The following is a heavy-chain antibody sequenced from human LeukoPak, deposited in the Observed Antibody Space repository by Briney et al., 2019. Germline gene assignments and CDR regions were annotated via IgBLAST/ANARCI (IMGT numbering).Heavy chain of an antibody. J-gene: IGHJ4*02. D-gene: IGHD2-21*01. CDR1: GGSFSGYY. V-gene: IGHV4-34*01. CDR2: INHSGST. Sequence: SETLSLTCAVYGGSFSGYYWSWIRQPPGKGLEWIGEINHSGSTSYNPSLKSRVTISVDTSKNQFSLKLSSVTAADTAVYYCARVGWSGYSTTFDYWGQGTLVTVSS. CDR3: ARVGWSGYSTTFDY.